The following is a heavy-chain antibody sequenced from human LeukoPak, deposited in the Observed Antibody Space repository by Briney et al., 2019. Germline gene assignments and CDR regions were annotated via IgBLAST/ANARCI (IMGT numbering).Heavy chain of an antibody. CDR1: GGTFSSYA. CDR3: ARDFSVRVAPGFDY. Sequence: GASVKVSCKASGGTFSSYAISWVRQAPGQGLEWMGGIIPIFGSANYAQKFQGRVTITADESTSTAYMELSSLRSEDTAVYYCARDFSVRVAPGFDYWGQGTLVTVSS. D-gene: IGHD3-16*01. CDR2: IIPIFGSA. J-gene: IGHJ4*02. V-gene: IGHV1-69*01.